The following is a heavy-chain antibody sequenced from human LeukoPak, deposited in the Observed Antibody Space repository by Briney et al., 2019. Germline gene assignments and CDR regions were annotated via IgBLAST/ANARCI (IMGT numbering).Heavy chain of an antibody. J-gene: IGHJ4*02. D-gene: IGHD5-18*01. CDR2: INPSGGST. Sequence: GASVKVSCKASGYTFTSYYMHWVRQAPGQGLEWMGIINPSGGSTSYAQKFQGRVTMTRDTSTSTVYMELRSLRSDDTAAYYCARGVTAMVEFDYWGQGTLVTVSS. CDR1: GYTFTSYY. V-gene: IGHV1-46*01. CDR3: ARGVTAMVEFDY.